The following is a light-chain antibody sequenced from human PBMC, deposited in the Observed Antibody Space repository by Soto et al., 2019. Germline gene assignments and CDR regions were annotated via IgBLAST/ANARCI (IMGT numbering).Light chain of an antibody. CDR3: AAWDDSLNVLG. V-gene: IGLV1-44*01. CDR1: SSNIGSKS. J-gene: IGLJ2*01. Sequence: QSVLTQPPSVSGTPGQRVNMSCSGSSSNIGSKSVSWYQHLPQTAPKLLIYSNNQRPSGGPGRLSGYKSGTSASLAISGLQSDDDTQYYCAAWDDSLNVLGFGGWTQLTVL. CDR2: SNN.